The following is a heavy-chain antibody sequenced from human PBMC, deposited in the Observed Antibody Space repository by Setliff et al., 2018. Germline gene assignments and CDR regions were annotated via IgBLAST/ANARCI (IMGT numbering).Heavy chain of an antibody. CDR3: ARDRFYNSWSGTSITAPHDAFDI. Sequence: ASVKVSCKASGYTFTGHYMHWVRQAPGQGLEWMGIINPSGGLTKYAQKFQGRVTMTSDTSTNTVYLEVSSLRSEDTAVYFCARDRFYNSWSGTSITAPHDAFDIWGQGTMVTVSS. D-gene: IGHD3-3*01. CDR1: GYTFTGHY. V-gene: IGHV1-46*03. J-gene: IGHJ3*02. CDR2: INPSGGLT.